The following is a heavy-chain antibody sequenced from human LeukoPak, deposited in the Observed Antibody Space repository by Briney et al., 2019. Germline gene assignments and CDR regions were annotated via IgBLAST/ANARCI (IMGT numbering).Heavy chain of an antibody. CDR2: IHSSGST. J-gene: IGHJ3*02. CDR1: GGSINSYS. V-gene: IGHV4-4*07. D-gene: IGHD3-22*01. CDR3: ARDQGYYYDSSGYYDAFDI. Sequence: PSETLSLTCSVSGGSINSYSWSWIRQPAGNALEWIGRIHSSGSTNYNPSLKSRVTISVDTSKNQFSLKLSSVTAADTAVYYCARDQGYYYDSSGYYDAFDIWGQGTMVTVSS.